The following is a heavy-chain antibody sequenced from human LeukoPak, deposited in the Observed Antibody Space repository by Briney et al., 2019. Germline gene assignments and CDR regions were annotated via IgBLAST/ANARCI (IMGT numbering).Heavy chain of an antibody. CDR2: ISGSGGST. V-gene: IGHV3-23*01. CDR1: GFTFSSSW. J-gene: IGHJ5*02. CDR3: AKGDRFKNAATNWFDP. D-gene: IGHD2-15*01. Sequence: GGSLRLSCAASGFTFSSSWMSWVRQAPGKGLEWVSAISGSGGSTYYADSVKGRFTISRDNSKNTLYLQMNSLRAEDTAVYYCAKGDRFKNAATNWFDPWGQGTLVTVSS.